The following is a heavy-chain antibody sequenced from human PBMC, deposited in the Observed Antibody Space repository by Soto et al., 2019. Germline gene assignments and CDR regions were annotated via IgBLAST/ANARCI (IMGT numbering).Heavy chain of an antibody. D-gene: IGHD3-3*01. J-gene: IGHJ5*02. CDR1: GSTFSSYG. CDR2: ITTYNGNT. Sequence: ASVKVSCKASGSTFSSYGVSWVRQAPGQGLEWMGWITTYNGNTNYAQKLQGRVTMTTDTSTSTAYRELRSLRSDDTAVYYCARGPIFGVVTSLLDPWGQGTLVTVSS. CDR3: ARGPIFGVVTSLLDP. V-gene: IGHV1-18*01.